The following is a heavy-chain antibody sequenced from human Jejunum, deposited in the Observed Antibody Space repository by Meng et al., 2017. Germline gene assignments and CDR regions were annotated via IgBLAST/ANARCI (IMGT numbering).Heavy chain of an antibody. V-gene: IGHV4-4*02. D-gene: IGHD2-21*01. J-gene: IGHJ4*02. CDR3: ASRPVGIRTYYFDC. CDR1: GGSITSTKW. CDR2: VFHSGTP. Sequence: QVKLQASGPGLVKPSGTLSLTCAVSGGSITSTKWWSWVRQTPGKGLEWIGEVFHSGTPNYNPSLMSRLTMSVDKSKNQFSLNLTSVTAADTAVYYCASRPVGIRTYYFDCWGQGTLVT.